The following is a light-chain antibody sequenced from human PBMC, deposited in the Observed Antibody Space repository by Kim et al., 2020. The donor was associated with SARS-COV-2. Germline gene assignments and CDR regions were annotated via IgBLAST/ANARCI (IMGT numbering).Light chain of an antibody. CDR2: GAP. CDR1: RSVYTY. V-gene: IGKV1-39*01. Sequence: DIQMTQSPSSLSASVGDRVNITCRASRSVYTYLNWYQQKPRKAPNLLIFGAPNMQSGVPSRFSGSGSGTEFTLSINSLQPEDFATYYCQQSYSFYSFGQGTKLEI. CDR3: QQSYSFYS. J-gene: IGKJ2*03.